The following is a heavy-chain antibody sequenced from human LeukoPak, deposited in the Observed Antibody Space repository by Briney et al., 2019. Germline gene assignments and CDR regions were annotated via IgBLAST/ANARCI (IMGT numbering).Heavy chain of an antibody. V-gene: IGHV6-1*01. CDR2: TYYRTKWYK. CDR3: ARGHYDILTGYYEDNWFDP. CDR1: GDSVSSNSAA. Sequence: SKTLSLTCAISGDSVSSNSAAWNWIRQSPSRGLEWLGRTYYRTKWYKDYAVSVKSRITINPDTSKNQFSLQLNSVTPEDTAVYYCARGHYDILTGYYEDNWFDPWGQGTLVTVSS. J-gene: IGHJ5*02. D-gene: IGHD3-9*01.